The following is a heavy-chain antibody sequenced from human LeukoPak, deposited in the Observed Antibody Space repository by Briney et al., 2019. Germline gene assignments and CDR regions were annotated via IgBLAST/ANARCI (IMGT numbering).Heavy chain of an antibody. D-gene: IGHD3-10*01. CDR1: GFTFSHYY. V-gene: IGHV3-9*01. CDR3: AKDIAGDGY. CDR2: ISWNSGSI. J-gene: IGHJ4*02. Sequence: GGSLRLSCAASGFTFSHYYMTWIRQAPGKGLEWVSGISWNSGSIGYADSVKGRFTISRDNAKNSLYLQMNSLRAEDTALYHCAKDIAGDGYWGQGTLVTVSS.